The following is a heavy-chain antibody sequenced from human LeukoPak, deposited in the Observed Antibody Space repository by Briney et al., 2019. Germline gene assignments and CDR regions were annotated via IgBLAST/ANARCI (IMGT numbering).Heavy chain of an antibody. CDR3: ARGGSYYAFDY. D-gene: IGHD1-26*01. V-gene: IGHV4-38-2*01. CDR1: GYSISSGYY. J-gene: IGHJ4*02. Sequence: PSETLSLTCGVSGYSISSGYYWGWIRQPPGKGLEWIGSIYHSGSTYYNPSLKSRVTISVDTSKNQFSLKLSSVTAADTAAYYCARGGSYYAFDYWGQGTLVTVSS. CDR2: IYHSGST.